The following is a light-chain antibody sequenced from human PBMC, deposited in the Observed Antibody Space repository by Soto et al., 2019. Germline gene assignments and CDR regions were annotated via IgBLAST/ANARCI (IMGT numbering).Light chain of an antibody. CDR2: AAS. CDR1: QSISSY. Sequence: DLQMTQSPSSLSASVGDRVTITCRASQSISSYLNWYQQKPGKAPKLLIYAASSLQSGVPSRFSGNGSGTDFTPTISSLQPEDFDTYYCQQSYSTPLTFGGGNKVEIK. V-gene: IGKV1-39*01. J-gene: IGKJ4*01. CDR3: QQSYSTPLT.